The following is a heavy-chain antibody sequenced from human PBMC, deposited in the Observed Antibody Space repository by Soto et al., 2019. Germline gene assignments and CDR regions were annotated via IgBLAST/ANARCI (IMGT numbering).Heavy chain of an antibody. CDR2: INAGNGNT. CDR1: GYTFTSYA. D-gene: IGHD3-22*01. J-gene: IGHJ4*02. CDR3: ARGYDSSGYLVDY. V-gene: IGHV1-3*01. Sequence: ASVKVSCKASGYTFTSYAMHWVRQAPGQRLEWMGWINAGNGNTKYSQKFQGRVTMTRNTSISTAYMELSSLRSEDTAVYYCARGYDSSGYLVDYWGQGTLVTVSS.